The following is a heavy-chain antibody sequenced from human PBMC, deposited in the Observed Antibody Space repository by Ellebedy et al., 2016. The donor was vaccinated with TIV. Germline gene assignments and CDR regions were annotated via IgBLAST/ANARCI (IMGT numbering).Heavy chain of an antibody. D-gene: IGHD3-3*01. V-gene: IGHV3-30*18. CDR1: GFSVTNYG. CDR2: ISHNGITK. CDR3: AKESRFIYRRNYLDY. J-gene: IGHJ4*02. Sequence: GGSLRLXCEASGFSVTNYGMHWVRQAPGKGLEWVAVISHNGITKIYGESVKGRFTISRDNAKNTVSLQMTSLSVEDAAVYYCAKESRFIYRRNYLDYWGQGALVTVSP.